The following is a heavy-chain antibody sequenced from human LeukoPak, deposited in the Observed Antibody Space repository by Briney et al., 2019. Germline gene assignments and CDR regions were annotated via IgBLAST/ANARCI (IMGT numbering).Heavy chain of an antibody. V-gene: IGHV3-15*01. D-gene: IGHD3-22*01. CDR1: GFTFSSAW. CDR3: AKFRYHSNDNNYLDFNY. CDR2: IKSKTDGGTT. Sequence: PGGSLILSCAASGFTFSSAWMGWVRQAPGKGLEWVGRIKSKTDGGTTDYAAPVKVRFTISRDDSKTTLYLQMNSLKVEDTAVYYCAKFRYHSNDNNYLDFNYWGQGTLVTVSS. J-gene: IGHJ4*02.